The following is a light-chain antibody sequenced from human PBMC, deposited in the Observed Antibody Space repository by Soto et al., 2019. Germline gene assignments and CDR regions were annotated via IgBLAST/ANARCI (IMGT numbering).Light chain of an antibody. J-gene: IGKJ2*01. V-gene: IGKV3-11*01. CDR1: QSVSSY. Sequence: EIVLTQSPATLSLSPGERATLSCRASQSVSSYLAWYQQKPGQAPRLLIYDASNRATGIPARFSGSGSGTDFTLTISSLEPEDFAVYYCQQRSNWLYTFGQGTKVDIX. CDR3: QQRSNWLYT. CDR2: DAS.